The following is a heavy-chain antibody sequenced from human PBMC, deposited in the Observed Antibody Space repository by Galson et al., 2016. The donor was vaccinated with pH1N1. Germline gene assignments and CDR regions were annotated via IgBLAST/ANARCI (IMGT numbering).Heavy chain of an antibody. D-gene: IGHD3-3*01. CDR1: GGSISSYY. Sequence: ETLSLTCTVSGGSISSYYWNWIRQPAGKGLEWIGRIYTTGSTNYNPSLKSRVTMSIDMSKNLFSLKLSSVTAADTAVYYCARSRTIWSGYYDAPHLDYWGQGTLVTVSS. CDR2: IYTTGST. J-gene: IGHJ4*02. CDR3: ARSRTIWSGYYDAPHLDY. V-gene: IGHV4-4*07.